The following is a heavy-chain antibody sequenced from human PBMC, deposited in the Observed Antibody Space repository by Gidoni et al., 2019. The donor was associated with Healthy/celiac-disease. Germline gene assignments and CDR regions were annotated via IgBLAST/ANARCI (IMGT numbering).Heavy chain of an antibody. CDR1: GFTVNSNY. J-gene: IGHJ3*01. V-gene: IGHV3-66*01. CDR2: IYSGGGT. D-gene: IGHD6-13*01. Sequence: EVQMVESGGGLVQPGGSLRLSCAASGFTVNSNYMSWVRQAPGKGLECVSIIYSGGGTYYADSVKGRFTISRDNSKNTLHLQMNSLRADDTAVYYCVRARSNIWYDAFDVWGQGTMVTVSS. CDR3: VRARSNIWYDAFDV.